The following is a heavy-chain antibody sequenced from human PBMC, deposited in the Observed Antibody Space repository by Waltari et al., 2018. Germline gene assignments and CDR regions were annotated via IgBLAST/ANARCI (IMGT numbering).Heavy chain of an antibody. CDR2: FDPEDGGT. D-gene: IGHD6-19*01. CDR1: GYSLTELS. V-gene: IGHV1-24*01. J-gene: IGHJ6*02. Sequence: QVQLVQSGAEVQKPGASVKVSCKVSGYSLTELSIHLVRQSPGNWLEWMGGFDPEDGGTMYAQNFQDRVTMTEDPSTDTAYMELSSLRSEDTAGYYWARIRLGGQWLDSAMPAYYYYDMDVWGQGTTVTVSS. CDR3: ARIRLGGQWLDSAMPAYYYYDMDV.